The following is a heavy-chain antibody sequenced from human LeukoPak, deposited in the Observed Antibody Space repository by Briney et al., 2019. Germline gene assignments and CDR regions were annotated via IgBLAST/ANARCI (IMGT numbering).Heavy chain of an antibody. Sequence: GESLKISCKGSGYSFTSYWIGWVRQMPGKGLEWMGIIYPGDSDTRYSPSFQGQVTISADKSISTAYLQWSSLKASDTAMYYCAGGSGEYSSSWYMGYWGQGTLVTVSS. D-gene: IGHD6-13*01. CDR2: IYPGDSDT. CDR3: AGGSGEYSSSWYMGY. V-gene: IGHV5-51*01. J-gene: IGHJ4*02. CDR1: GYSFTSYW.